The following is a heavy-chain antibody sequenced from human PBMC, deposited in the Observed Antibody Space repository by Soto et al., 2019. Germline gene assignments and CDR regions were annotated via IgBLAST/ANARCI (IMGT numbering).Heavy chain of an antibody. D-gene: IGHD1-1*01. CDR2: INPSGGST. J-gene: IGHJ3*02. CDR3: AGGSGGTTAFDI. Sequence: ASVKVSCKASGYTFTSYGISWVRQAPGQGLEWMGIINPSGGSTSYAQKFQGRVTMTRDTSTSTVYMELSSLRSEDTAVYYCAGGSGGTTAFDIWGQGTMVTVSS. CDR1: GYTFTSYG. V-gene: IGHV1-46*01.